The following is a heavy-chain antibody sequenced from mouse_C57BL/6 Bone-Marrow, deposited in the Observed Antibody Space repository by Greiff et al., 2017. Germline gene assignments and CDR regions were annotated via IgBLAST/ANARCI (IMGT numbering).Heavy chain of an antibody. CDR2: ISDGGSYT. CDR3: ARVYGSSRFAY. Sequence: EVKLMESGGGLVKPGGSLKLSCAASGFTFSSYAMSWVHQTPEKRLEWVATISDGGSYTYYPDNVKGRFTISRDNAKNNLYLQMRHLKSEDTAVYYCARVYGSSRFAYWGQGTLVTVSA. CDR1: GFTFSSYA. J-gene: IGHJ3*01. V-gene: IGHV5-4*03. D-gene: IGHD1-1*01.